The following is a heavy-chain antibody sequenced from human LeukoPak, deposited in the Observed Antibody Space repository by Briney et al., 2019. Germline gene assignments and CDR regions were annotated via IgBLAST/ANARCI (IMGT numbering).Heavy chain of an antibody. Sequence: PSETLSLTCTVSGGSISSYYWSWIRQPPGKGLEWVGYVYYSGSTNYNPSLKSRVTISADTSKNQFSLKLSSVTAADTAVYYCARHPRYYYGMDVWGQGTTVTVSS. V-gene: IGHV4-59*08. CDR1: GGSISSYY. CDR3: ARHPRYYYGMDV. CDR2: VYYSGST. J-gene: IGHJ6*02.